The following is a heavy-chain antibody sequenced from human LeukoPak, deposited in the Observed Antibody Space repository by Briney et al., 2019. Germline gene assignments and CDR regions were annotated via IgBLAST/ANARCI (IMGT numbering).Heavy chain of an antibody. CDR3: ARILNSYYHILTGSPALDY. Sequence: GASVKVSCKASGYTFTSYGISWVRQAPGQGLEWMGWISAYNGNTNYAQKLQGRVTMTTDTSTSTAYMELRSLRSDDTAVYYCARILNSYYHILTGSPALDYWRQGTLVTVSS. D-gene: IGHD3-9*01. CDR1: GYTFTSYG. V-gene: IGHV1-18*01. J-gene: IGHJ4*02. CDR2: ISAYNGNT.